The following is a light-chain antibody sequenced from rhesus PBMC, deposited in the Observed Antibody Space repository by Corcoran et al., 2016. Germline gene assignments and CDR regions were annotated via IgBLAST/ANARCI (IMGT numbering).Light chain of an antibody. CDR1: SSDIGGYNY. CDR3: CSYTTSSTYI. Sequence: QAALTQPRSVSGSPGQSVTISCTGTSSDIGGYNYVSWYQQHPGKAPKLMIYGVSNRPSGVSDRFTGSKSGNTASLTISGLQPEDEADYYCCSYTTSSTYIFGAGTRLTVL. CDR2: GVS. J-gene: IGLJ1*01. V-gene: IGLV2S7*01.